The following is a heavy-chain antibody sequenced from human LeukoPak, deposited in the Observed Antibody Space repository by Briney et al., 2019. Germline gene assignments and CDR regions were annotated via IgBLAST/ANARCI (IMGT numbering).Heavy chain of an antibody. CDR1: GFTFTSYA. V-gene: IGHV3-23*01. D-gene: IGHD2-2*01. Sequence: GGSLRLSCAASGFTFTSYAMAWVRQAPGKGLEWVSTITNAGRTTFYADSVRGRFTISRDNSKNTLYLQMNSLRAEDTAVYYCARDGRRTPPYGMDVWGQGTTVTVSS. CDR2: ITNAGRTT. J-gene: IGHJ6*02. CDR3: ARDGRRTPPYGMDV.